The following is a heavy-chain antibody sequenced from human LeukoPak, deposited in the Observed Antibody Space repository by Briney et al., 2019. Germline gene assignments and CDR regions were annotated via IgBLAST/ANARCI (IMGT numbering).Heavy chain of an antibody. V-gene: IGHV3-30*03. D-gene: IGHD3-10*01. Sequence: GGSLRLSCEASGFTLSSYGIHWVRQGPGKGLEWVGFVSHDGTKDYYGDSVTGRFTISRDNAGNMVDLQMNSLTSADTAVYFCARELSPYGSGTSPSFRYWGQGALVIVSS. CDR3: ARELSPYGSGTSPSFRY. CDR1: GFTLSSYG. J-gene: IGHJ4*02. CDR2: VSHDGTKD.